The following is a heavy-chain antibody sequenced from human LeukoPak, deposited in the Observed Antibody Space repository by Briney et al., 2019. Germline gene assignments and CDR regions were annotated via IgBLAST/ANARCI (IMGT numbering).Heavy chain of an antibody. V-gene: IGHV1-3*01. CDR1: GYTFISYA. CDR3: ARDRVFGSGLPAYYYGMDV. Sequence: ASVKVSCKASGYTFISYAMHWVRQAPGQRLEWMGWINAGNGNTKFSQKFQGRVTITRDTSASTAYMKLSSLRSEDTAVYYYARDRVFGSGLPAYYYGMDVWGQGTTVTVSS. CDR2: INAGNGNT. D-gene: IGHD6-19*01. J-gene: IGHJ6*02.